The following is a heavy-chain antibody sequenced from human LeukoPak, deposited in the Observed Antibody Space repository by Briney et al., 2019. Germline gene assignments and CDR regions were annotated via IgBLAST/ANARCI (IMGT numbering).Heavy chain of an antibody. J-gene: IGHJ3*02. V-gene: IGHV4-59*01. CDR3: ARRRYNYSYGDAFDI. Sequence: PSETLSLTCTVSGGSISSFHWSWIRQPPGKGLEWIGYIYYRGSTNYNPSLKSRVTISVDTSKNQFSLKLNSVTAADTAIYYCARRRYNYSYGDAFDIWGQGTMVTISS. CDR2: IYYRGST. D-gene: IGHD5-24*01. CDR1: GGSISSFH.